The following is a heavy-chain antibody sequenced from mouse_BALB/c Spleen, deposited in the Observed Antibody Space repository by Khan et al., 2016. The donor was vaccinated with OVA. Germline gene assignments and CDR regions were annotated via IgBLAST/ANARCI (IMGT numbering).Heavy chain of an antibody. D-gene: IGHD4-1*01. V-gene: IGHV5-6*01. Sequence: EVELVESGGDLVKPGGSLKLSCAASGFTFSSYSMSWVRQIPDKGLEWVATMSSGGDYTYYPDSVKGRFTISRDNAKNTLYLQMSSLKSEDTAMYYCASHLTGAFAYWGQGTLVTVSA. J-gene: IGHJ3*01. CDR3: ASHLTGAFAY. CDR2: MSSGGDYT. CDR1: GFTFSSYS.